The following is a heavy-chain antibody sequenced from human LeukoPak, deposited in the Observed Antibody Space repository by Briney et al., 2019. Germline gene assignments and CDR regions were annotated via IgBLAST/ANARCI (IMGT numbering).Heavy chain of an antibody. J-gene: IGHJ4*02. CDR2: IYPGDSDT. Sequence: GESLKISCKGSGYNSPNYWIGWVHQMPGKGLEWMGIIYPGDSDTRYSPSFQGQVTISADKSISTAYLQWSSLKASDTAMYYCARLGGSSWLDHWGQGTLVTVSS. CDR1: GYNSPNYW. V-gene: IGHV5-51*07. CDR3: ARLGGSSWLDH. D-gene: IGHD6-13*01.